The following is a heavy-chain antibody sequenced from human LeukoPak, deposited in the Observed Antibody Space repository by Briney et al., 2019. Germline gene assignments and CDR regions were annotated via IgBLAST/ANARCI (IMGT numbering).Heavy chain of an antibody. V-gene: IGHV3-23*01. D-gene: IGHD4-23*01. CDR2: ISGSGGST. J-gene: IGHJ4*02. CDR1: GFTFSSYA. Sequence: GGSLRLSCAASGFTFSSYAMSWVRQAPGKGLEWISAISGSGGSTYYADSVKGRFTISRDNSKNTLYLQLNSLRAEDTAVYYCAKDALGGNSFFDYWGQGTLVTVSS. CDR3: AKDALGGNSFFDY.